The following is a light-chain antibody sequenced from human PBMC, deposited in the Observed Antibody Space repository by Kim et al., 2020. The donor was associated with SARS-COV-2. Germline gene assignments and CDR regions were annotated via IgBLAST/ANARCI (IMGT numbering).Light chain of an antibody. CDR2: GKN. CDR3: KSRDSSGNQWV. V-gene: IGLV3-19*01. Sequence: SELTQDPAVSVALGQTVRITYQGDSLRNYFASWYQQKPGQAPILVFYGKNNRHSGIPDRFSGSSSGNTASLTITGAQAEDEAAYYCKSRDSSGNQWVFGGGTKVTVL. CDR1: SLRNYF. J-gene: IGLJ3*02.